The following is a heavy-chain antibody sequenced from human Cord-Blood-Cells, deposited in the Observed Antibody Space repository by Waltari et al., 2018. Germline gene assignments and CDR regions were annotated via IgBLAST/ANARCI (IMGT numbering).Heavy chain of an antibody. J-gene: IGHJ2*01. V-gene: IGHV1-46*01. CDR1: GYTFTTYY. Sequence: QVPLVRSGAEVKKPGASVQVPCQASGYTFTTYYMHWVRQAPGQGLAWMGIINPSGGSKSYAEKFQGRVTMTRDTSTSTVYMELSSLRSEDTAVYYCARLGRYFDLWGRGTLVTVSS. CDR2: INPSGGSK. D-gene: IGHD1-26*01. CDR3: ARLGRYFDL.